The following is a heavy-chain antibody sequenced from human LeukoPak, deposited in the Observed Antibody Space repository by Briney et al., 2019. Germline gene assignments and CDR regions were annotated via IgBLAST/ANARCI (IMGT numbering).Heavy chain of an antibody. V-gene: IGHV1-18*01. J-gene: IGHJ3*02. CDR1: GYTFTSYG. CDR2: ISAYNSNT. Sequence: ASVKVSCKASGYTFTSYGISWVRQAPGQGLEWMGWISAYNSNTNYAQKLQGRVTMTTDTSTSTAYMELSRLRSDDTAVYYCARANSWRWLPPWGDAFDIWGQGTMVTVSS. D-gene: IGHD3-22*01. CDR3: ARANSWRWLPPWGDAFDI.